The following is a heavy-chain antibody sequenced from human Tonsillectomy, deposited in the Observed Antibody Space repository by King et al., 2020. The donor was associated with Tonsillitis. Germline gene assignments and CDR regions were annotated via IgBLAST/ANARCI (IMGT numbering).Heavy chain of an antibody. V-gene: IGHV5-51*01. Sequence: VQLVESGAEVKKPGESLKISCKGSGYSFTSYWIGWVRQMPGKGLEWMGILYPGDSDTRYSPSFQGQVTIPADKSISTAYLQGTSLKASDTAMYYCARRRYYDSSGFYYFDYWGQGTLVTVSS. J-gene: IGHJ4*02. CDR2: LYPGDSDT. D-gene: IGHD3-22*01. CDR3: ARRRYYDSSGFYYFDY. CDR1: GYSFTSYW.